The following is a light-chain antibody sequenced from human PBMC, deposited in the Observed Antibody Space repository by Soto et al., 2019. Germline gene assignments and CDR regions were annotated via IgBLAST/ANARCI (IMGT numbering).Light chain of an antibody. CDR2: DAS. CDR3: QQRSNWPPIT. CDR1: QGASRW. Sequence: DIQMTHSASTLSASLRDRVTITCRASQGASRWLAWYQQKPGRAPKLLIYDASTLESGVPSRFSGSGSGTEFTLTINSLQTEDFAVYYCQQRSNWPPITFCQGTRLEMK. V-gene: IGKV1-5*01. J-gene: IGKJ5*01.